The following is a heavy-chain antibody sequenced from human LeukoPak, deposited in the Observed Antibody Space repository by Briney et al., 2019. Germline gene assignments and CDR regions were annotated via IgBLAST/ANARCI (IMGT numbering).Heavy chain of an antibody. D-gene: IGHD4-11*01. CDR3: ARHSHSNYFDY. V-gene: IGHV3-7*01. Sequence: QPGGSLRLSCAASGFTFSSYWMSWVRQAPGKGLEWVANINQDGSEKYYADSVKGRFTISRDNAKNSLYLQMNSLRAEDTAVYYCARHSHSNYFDYWGQGTLVTVSS. J-gene: IGHJ4*02. CDR2: INQDGSEK. CDR1: GFTFSSYW.